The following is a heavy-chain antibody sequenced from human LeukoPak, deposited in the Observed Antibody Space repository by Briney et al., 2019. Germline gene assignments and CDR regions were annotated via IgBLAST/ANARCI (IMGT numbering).Heavy chain of an antibody. V-gene: IGHV3-53*01. D-gene: IGHD1-14*01. J-gene: IGHJ4*02. CDR2: LYSDGNT. Sequence: GGSLRLSCAASGFTVITNDMTWVRQAPGKGLEWVSVLYSDGNTKYADSVQGRFTISRDNSKNTLYLEMNDLSPDDTAVYYCARGVEPLAANTLAYWGQGTLVTVSS. CDR1: GFTVITND. CDR3: ARGVEPLAANTLAY.